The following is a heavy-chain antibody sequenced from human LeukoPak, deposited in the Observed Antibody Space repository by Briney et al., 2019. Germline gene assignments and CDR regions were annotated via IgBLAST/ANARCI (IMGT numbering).Heavy chain of an antibody. V-gene: IGHV4-34*01. D-gene: IGHD3-3*01. CDR2: INHSGST. CDR3: ARGRGDFWSGYSPRRYFDY. CDR1: GGSFSGYY. Sequence: SETLSLTCAVYGGSFSGYYWSWIRQPTGKGLEWIGEINHSGSTNYNPSLKSRVTISVDTSKNQFSLKLSSVTAADTAVYYCARGRGDFWSGYSPRRYFDYWGQGTLVTVSS. J-gene: IGHJ4*02.